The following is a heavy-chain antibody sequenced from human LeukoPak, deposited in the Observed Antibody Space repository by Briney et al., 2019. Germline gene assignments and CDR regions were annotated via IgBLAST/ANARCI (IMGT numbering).Heavy chain of an antibody. CDR3: ARSRWDIRTYYFDY. V-gene: IGHV4-59*01. CDR2: IYYSGST. Sequence: KPSETLSLTCTVSGGSISSYYWSWIRQPPGKGLEWIGYIYYSGSTNYNPSLKSRVTISVDTSKNRFSLKLSSVTAADTAVYYCARSRWDIRTYYFDYWGQGTLVTVSS. D-gene: IGHD1-14*01. CDR1: GGSISSYY. J-gene: IGHJ4*02.